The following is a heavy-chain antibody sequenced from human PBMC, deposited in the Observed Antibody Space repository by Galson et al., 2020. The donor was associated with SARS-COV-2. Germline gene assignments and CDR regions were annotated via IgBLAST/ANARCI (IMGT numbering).Heavy chain of an antibody. D-gene: IGHD5-18*01. CDR3: ARDEGIRGYNYGRLYYGMDV. J-gene: IGHJ6*02. CDR1: GFPFSTYS. CDR2: ISTSSSYI. Sequence: NSGGSLRLSFAASGFPFSTYSMNWVRQAPGKGLEWVSSISTSSSYIYYADSVKGRFTISRDNAKNSLYLQMNSLRADDTAVYYCARDEGIRGYNYGRLYYGMDVWGQGTTVTVSS. V-gene: IGHV3-21*01.